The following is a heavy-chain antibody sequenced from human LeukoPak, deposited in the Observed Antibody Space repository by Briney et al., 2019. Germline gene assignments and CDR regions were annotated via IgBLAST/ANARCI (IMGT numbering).Heavy chain of an antibody. CDR1: GYTFTSYA. V-gene: IGHV1-3*01. Sequence: ASVKVSCKASGYTFTSYAMHWVRQAPGQRLEWMGWINAGDGSTKYSQKFQGRVTTTRDTSASTAYMELSSLISEDTAVYYCTRGSGSYPFDYWGQGTLVTVSS. J-gene: IGHJ4*02. CDR2: INAGDGST. CDR3: TRGSGSYPFDY. D-gene: IGHD3-10*01.